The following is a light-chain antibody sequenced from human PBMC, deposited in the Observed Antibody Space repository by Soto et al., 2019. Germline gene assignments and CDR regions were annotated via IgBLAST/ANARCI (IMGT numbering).Light chain of an antibody. V-gene: IGLV1-40*01. CDR1: SSNIGAYYD. CDR3: QSYDTSLRDYV. Sequence: QSVLTRPPSVSWAPGQRVTISFPGSSSNIGAYYDVHWYQKVPGTAPKLLIFSNTNRPSGVPDRFSGSKSGTSASLAITGLQAEDEADYYCQSYDTSLRDYVFGTGTKVTVL. J-gene: IGLJ1*01. CDR2: SNT.